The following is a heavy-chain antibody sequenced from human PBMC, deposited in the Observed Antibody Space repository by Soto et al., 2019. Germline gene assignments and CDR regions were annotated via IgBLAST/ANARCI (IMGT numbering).Heavy chain of an antibody. Sequence: EVQLLGSGGGLVQPGGSLRLSCTASGFTFSLYGMTWVRQAPGKGLEWLSATSDGSTFYRDSVKGRFSMSRDDSINTLFLHMSSLRAEDTATYYCARLVPGTWFGDYWGQGILVSVSS. CDR3: ARLVPGTWFGDY. D-gene: IGHD6-19*01. CDR1: GFTFSLYG. V-gene: IGHV3-23*01. J-gene: IGHJ4*02. CDR2: TSDGST.